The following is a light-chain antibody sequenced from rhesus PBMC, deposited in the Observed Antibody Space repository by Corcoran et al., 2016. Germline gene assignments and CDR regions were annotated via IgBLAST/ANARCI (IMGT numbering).Light chain of an antibody. Sequence: DIQMTQSPSSLSASVGDRVTITCRASQGISSWLACYQQKPGKAPKLLIYQASSLQSGVPSRFSGSGSGTDFTLTISSLQPEDFATYDCQQGYSTPFTFGPGTKLDIK. CDR2: QAS. CDR3: QQGYSTPFT. J-gene: IGKJ3*01. V-gene: IGKV1-21*01. CDR1: QGISSW.